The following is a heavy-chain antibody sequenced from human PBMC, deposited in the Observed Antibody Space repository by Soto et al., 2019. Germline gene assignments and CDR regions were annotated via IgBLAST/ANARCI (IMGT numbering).Heavy chain of an antibody. Sequence: GGSLRLSCAASGFTFSSYAMSWVRQAPGKGLEWVSAISGSGGSTYYADSVKGRFTISRDNSKNTLYLQMNSLRAEDTAVYYCAKDIRRYFDWSYFDYWGQGTLVTVSS. D-gene: IGHD3-9*01. V-gene: IGHV3-23*01. CDR1: GFTFSSYA. J-gene: IGHJ4*02. CDR2: ISGSGGST. CDR3: AKDIRRYFDWSYFDY.